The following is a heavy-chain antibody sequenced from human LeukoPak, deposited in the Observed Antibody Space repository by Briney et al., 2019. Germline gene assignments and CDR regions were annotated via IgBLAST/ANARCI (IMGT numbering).Heavy chain of an antibody. CDR1: GGSISSYY. CDR2: IYYSGST. CDR3: ARVRIAAAGTYAFDI. J-gene: IGHJ3*02. V-gene: IGHV4-59*01. D-gene: IGHD6-13*01. Sequence: PSETLSLTCTVSGGSISSYYWSWIRQPPGKGLEWIGYIYYSGSTNYNPSLKSRVTISVDTSKNQFSLKLSSVTAADTAVYYCARVRIAAAGTYAFDIWGQGTMVTVSS.